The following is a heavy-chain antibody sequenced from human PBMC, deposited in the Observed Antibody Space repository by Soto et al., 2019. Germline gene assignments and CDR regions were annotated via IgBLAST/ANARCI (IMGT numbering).Heavy chain of an antibody. CDR1: GLTFSSYW. V-gene: IGHV3-7*05. CDR3: ARVTGISIAAAGRGPRSPFDY. D-gene: IGHD6-13*01. J-gene: IGHJ4*02. Sequence: PGGPLRLSYAASGLTFSSYWISWVRQAPEKGLEWVANIKQDGSEKYYVDSVKGRFTISRDNAKNSLYLQMNSLRAEDTAVYYCARVTGISIAAAGRGPRSPFDYWGQGTLVTVSS. CDR2: IKQDGSEK.